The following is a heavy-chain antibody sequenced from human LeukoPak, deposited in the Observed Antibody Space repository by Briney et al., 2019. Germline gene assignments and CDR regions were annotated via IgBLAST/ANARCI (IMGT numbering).Heavy chain of an antibody. CDR2: IYYSGST. CDR1: GGPINSYY. J-gene: IGHJ3*02. D-gene: IGHD5-18*01. Sequence: KPSETLSLTCTVSGGPINSYYWRWIRQPPGKGLEWIGYIYYSGSTNYNPSLKSRVTISVDTSKNQFSLKLSSVTAADTAVYFCAREDTAMVRTAFDIWGQGTMVTVSS. CDR3: AREDTAMVRTAFDI. V-gene: IGHV4-59*01.